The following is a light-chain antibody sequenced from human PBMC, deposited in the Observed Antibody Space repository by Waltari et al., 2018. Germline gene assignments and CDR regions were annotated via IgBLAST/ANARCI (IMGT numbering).Light chain of an antibody. J-gene: IGKJ4*01. CDR3: QHYYSPPLT. V-gene: IGKV4-1*01. Sequence: DIVMTQSPDSLAVSLGERATINCKSSQSILYSSNNKNCLAWYQQRPGQPPKLLIYWASTRESGVPDRFSGSGSVTDFTLTISSLQAEDVAGYYCQHYYSPPLTFGGGTKVEIK. CDR2: WAS. CDR1: QSILYSSNNKNC.